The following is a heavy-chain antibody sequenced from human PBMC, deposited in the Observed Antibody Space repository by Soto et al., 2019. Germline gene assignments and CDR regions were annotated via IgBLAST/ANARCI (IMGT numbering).Heavy chain of an antibody. CDR1: GFTFRNYG. CDR2: IGIGSSTK. CDR3: ARGSPQLYYYDSSGGDAFDI. Sequence: GSLRLSCAASGFTFRNYGMNWVRQAPGKGLEWVSYIGIGSSTKYYADSVKGRFTISRDNSKNSLYLQMNSLRAEDTAVYYCARGSPQLYYYDSSGGDAFDIWGQGTMVTVSS. V-gene: IGHV3-48*01. J-gene: IGHJ3*02. D-gene: IGHD3-22*01.